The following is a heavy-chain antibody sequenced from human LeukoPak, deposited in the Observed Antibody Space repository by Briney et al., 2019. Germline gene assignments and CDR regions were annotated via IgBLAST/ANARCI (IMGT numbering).Heavy chain of an antibody. Sequence: GASVKVSCKVSGYTLTELSMHWVRQAPGKGLEWMGGFDPEDGETIYAQKFQGRVTMTEDTSTDTVYMELSSLRSEDTAVYYCATVYSSSWYWGFDPWGQGTLVTVSS. CDR1: GYTLTELS. V-gene: IGHV1-24*01. J-gene: IGHJ5*02. CDR3: ATVYSSSWYWGFDP. CDR2: FDPEDGET. D-gene: IGHD6-13*01.